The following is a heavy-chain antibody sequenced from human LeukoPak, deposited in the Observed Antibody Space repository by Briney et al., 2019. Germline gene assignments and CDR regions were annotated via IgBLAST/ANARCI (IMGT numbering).Heavy chain of an antibody. CDR1: GYTFTGYY. V-gene: IGHV1-2*02. D-gene: IGHD6-13*01. CDR2: INPNSGGT. CDR3: ARASSSWYNWGFDY. Sequence: ASVKVSCKASGYTFTGYYMLWVRQAPGQGLEWMGWINPNSGGTNYAQKFQGRVTMTRDTSISTAYMELSRLRSDDTAVYYCARASSSWYNWGFDYWGQGTLVTVSS. J-gene: IGHJ4*02.